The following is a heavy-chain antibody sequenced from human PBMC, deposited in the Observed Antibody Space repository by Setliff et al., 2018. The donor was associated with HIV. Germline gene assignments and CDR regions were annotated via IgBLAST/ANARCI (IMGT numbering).Heavy chain of an antibody. D-gene: IGHD3-10*01. Sequence: SVKVSCKASGGTFSSYAISWVRQAPGQGLEWMGGIIPIFGTANYAQKFQGRVTITTDESTGTAYMELRSLRSDDTAVYYCARDRSYYPNYFDFWGQGTLVTVSS. CDR3: ARDRSYYPNYFDF. J-gene: IGHJ4*02. CDR2: IIPIFGTA. V-gene: IGHV1-69*05. CDR1: GGTFSSYA.